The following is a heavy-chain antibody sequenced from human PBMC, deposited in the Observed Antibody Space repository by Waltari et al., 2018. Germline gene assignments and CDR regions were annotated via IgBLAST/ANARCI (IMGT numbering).Heavy chain of an antibody. J-gene: IGHJ6*03. Sequence: EVQLVESGGGLVQPGGSLRLSCAASGFTFSSYSMNWVRQAPGKGLEWVSYISSSSSTIYYADSVKGRFTISRDNAKNSLYLQMNSLRAEDTAVYYCARDYCSSTSCYGDYYYYYMDVWGKGTTVTVSS. CDR1: GFTFSSYS. CDR3: ARDYCSSTSCYGDYYYYYMDV. CDR2: ISSSSSTI. V-gene: IGHV3-48*04. D-gene: IGHD2-2*01.